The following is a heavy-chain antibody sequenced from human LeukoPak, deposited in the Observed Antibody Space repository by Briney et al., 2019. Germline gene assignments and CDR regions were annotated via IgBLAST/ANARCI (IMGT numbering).Heavy chain of an antibody. D-gene: IGHD4-17*01. CDR3: AGQDYGDYSDY. V-gene: IGHV3-48*04. J-gene: IGHJ4*02. Sequence: PGGSLRLSCAASGFTFSSYSMNWVRQAPGKGLEWVSHISSSSSTIYYADSVKGRFTISRDNAKNSLYLQMNSLRAEDTAVYYCAGQDYGDYSDYWGQGTLVTVSS. CDR1: GFTFSSYS. CDR2: ISSSSSTI.